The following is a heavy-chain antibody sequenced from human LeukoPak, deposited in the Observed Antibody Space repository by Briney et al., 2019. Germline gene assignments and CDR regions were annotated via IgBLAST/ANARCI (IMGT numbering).Heavy chain of an antibody. Sequence: SETLSLTCTVSGGSISSYYWSWIRQPPGKGLEWIGYIYYSGSTNYNPSLKSRVTISVDTSKNQFSLKLSSVTAADTAVYYCASLHYGDYSYWGQGTLVTVSS. CDR3: ASLHYGDYSY. CDR1: GGSISSYY. CDR2: IYYSGST. D-gene: IGHD4-17*01. J-gene: IGHJ4*02. V-gene: IGHV4-59*01.